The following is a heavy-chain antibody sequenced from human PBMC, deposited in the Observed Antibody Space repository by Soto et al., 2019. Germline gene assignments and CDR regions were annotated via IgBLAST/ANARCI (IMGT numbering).Heavy chain of an antibody. V-gene: IGHV1-3*01. CDR1: GYTFTSYA. CDR3: ARWAAGFAF. D-gene: IGHD6-13*01. Sequence: GASVKVSCKASGYTFTSYAIHWVRQAPGQRLEWMGWINAGNGSTKYSQKFQGRVTITRDASASTAYMELSSLRSEDTAVYYCARWAAGFAFWGHGTLVTVSS. J-gene: IGHJ5*01. CDR2: INAGNGST.